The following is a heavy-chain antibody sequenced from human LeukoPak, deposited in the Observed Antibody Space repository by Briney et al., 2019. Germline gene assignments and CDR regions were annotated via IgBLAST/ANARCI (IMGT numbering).Heavy chain of an antibody. CDR1: GGSISSSSYY. CDR3: ARQTTVVTGEFDP. D-gene: IGHD4-23*01. Sequence: SETLSLTCTVSGGSISSSSYYWGWIRQPPGKGLEWTGSIYYSGSTYYNPSLKSRVTISVDTSKNQFSLKLSSVTAADTAVYYCARQTTVVTGEFDPWGQGTLVTVSS. CDR2: IYYSGST. V-gene: IGHV4-39*01. J-gene: IGHJ5*02.